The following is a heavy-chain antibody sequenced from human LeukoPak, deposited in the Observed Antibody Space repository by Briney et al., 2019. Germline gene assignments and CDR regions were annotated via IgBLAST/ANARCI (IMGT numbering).Heavy chain of an antibody. V-gene: IGHV4-30-4*01. CDR3: ARGHHYYGSGSRYSWFDP. Sequence: SQTLSLTCTVSGGSISSGDYYWSWIRQPPGKGLEWFGYIYYSGSTYYNPSLKSRITISVDTHKNQFPLKLSSVTAADTAVYYCARGHHYYGSGSRYSWFDPWGQGTLVTVSS. J-gene: IGHJ5*02. CDR2: IYYSGST. CDR1: GGSISSGDYY. D-gene: IGHD3-10*01.